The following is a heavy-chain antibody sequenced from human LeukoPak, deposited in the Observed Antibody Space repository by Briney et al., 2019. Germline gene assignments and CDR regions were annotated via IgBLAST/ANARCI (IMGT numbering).Heavy chain of an antibody. D-gene: IGHD3-9*01. V-gene: IGHV1-18*01. CDR1: GYTFTSYG. Sequence: GASVKVSCKASGYTFTSYGISWVRQAPGQGLEWMGWISAYNGNTNYAQKLQGRVTMTTDTSTSTAYMELRSLRSDDTAVYYCAKGLRYFDWLPEDYWGQGTLVTVSS. J-gene: IGHJ4*02. CDR3: AKGLRYFDWLPEDY. CDR2: ISAYNGNT.